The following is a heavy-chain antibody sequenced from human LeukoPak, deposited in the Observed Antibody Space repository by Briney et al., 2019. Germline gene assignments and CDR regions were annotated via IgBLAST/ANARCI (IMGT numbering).Heavy chain of an antibody. CDR1: GFTFSSYS. CDR3: ARGQQLVPFDY. D-gene: IGHD6-13*01. J-gene: IGHJ4*02. CDR2: ISSSSTI. Sequence: GGSLRLSCAASGFTFSSYSMNWVRQAPGKGLEWVSYISSSSTIYYADSVKGRFTISRDNAKNSLYLQMNSLRAEDTAVYYCARGQQLVPFDYWGQGTLVTVSS. V-gene: IGHV3-48*01.